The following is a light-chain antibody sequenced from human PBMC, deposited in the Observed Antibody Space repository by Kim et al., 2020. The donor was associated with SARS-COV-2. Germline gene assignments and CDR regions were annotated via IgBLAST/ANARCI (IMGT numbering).Light chain of an antibody. V-gene: IGKV2-24*01. J-gene: IGKJ5*01. CDR2: RIS. Sequence: RPPSNACRSSHSLVHNDGNTYLSWLQQRPGQPPRLLIYRISNRLSGVPGRFSGSGAGTDFTLKISRVEDDDVGVYYCMQATQFITFGQGTRLEIK. CDR3: MQATQFIT. CDR1: HSLVHNDGNTY.